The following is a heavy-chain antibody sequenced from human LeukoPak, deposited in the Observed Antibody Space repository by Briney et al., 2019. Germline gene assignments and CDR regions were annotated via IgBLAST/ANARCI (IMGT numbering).Heavy chain of an antibody. CDR3: AREVPLWDYYDSSGYYPGLWYLDL. D-gene: IGHD3-22*01. CDR2: IYYSGST. CDR1: GGSISSYY. Sequence: SETLSLTCTVSGGSISSYYWSWIRQPPGKGLEWIGYIYYSGSTNYNPSLKSRVTISVDTSKNQFSLKLSSVTAADTAVYYCAREVPLWDYYDSSGYYPGLWYLDLWGRGTLVTVSS. J-gene: IGHJ2*01. V-gene: IGHV4-59*01.